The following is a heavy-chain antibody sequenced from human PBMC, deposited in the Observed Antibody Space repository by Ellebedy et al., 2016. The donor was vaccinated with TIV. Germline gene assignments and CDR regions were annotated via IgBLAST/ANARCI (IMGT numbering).Heavy chain of an antibody. Sequence: GESLKISCEASGIIVSDYFMNWVRQAPGKGLEWVSVLYPDAKTNYTDSVNGRFIVSRDSSKNTLYLQMNSLTAEDTAVYYCAGDPGGGCDFGDNWFDPWGQGTLVTVSS. CDR3: AGDPGGGCDFGDNWFDP. D-gene: IGHD2-21*01. CDR1: GIIVSDYF. V-gene: IGHV3-66*01. J-gene: IGHJ5*02. CDR2: LYPDAKT.